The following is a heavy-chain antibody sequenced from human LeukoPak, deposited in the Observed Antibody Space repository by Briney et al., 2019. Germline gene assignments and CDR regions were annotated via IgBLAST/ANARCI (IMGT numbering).Heavy chain of an antibody. D-gene: IGHD3-22*01. V-gene: IGHV4-39*07. J-gene: IGHJ4*02. Sequence: TSETLSLTCTVSGGSISNNNYYWGWIRQPPGKGLEWIGSIYYSGSTNYNPSLKSRVTISVDASKNQFSLKLSSVTAADTAVYYCARVYYDSSGYSFDYWGQGTLVAVSS. CDR1: GGSISNNNYY. CDR3: ARVYYDSSGYSFDY. CDR2: IYYSGST.